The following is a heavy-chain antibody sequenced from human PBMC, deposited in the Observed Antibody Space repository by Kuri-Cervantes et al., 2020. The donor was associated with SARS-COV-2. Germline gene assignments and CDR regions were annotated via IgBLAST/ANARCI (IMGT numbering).Heavy chain of an antibody. D-gene: IGHD6-13*01. CDR3: ARESSSSWHWFDP. J-gene: IGHJ5*02. CDR1: GYSISSGYY. Sequence: SETLSLTCTVSGYSISSGYYWGWIRQPPGKGLEWIGSIYHSGSTNYNPSLKSRVTISVDTSKNQFSLKLSSVTAADTAVYYCARESSSSWHWFDPWGQGTLVTVSS. CDR2: IYHSGST. V-gene: IGHV4-38-2*02.